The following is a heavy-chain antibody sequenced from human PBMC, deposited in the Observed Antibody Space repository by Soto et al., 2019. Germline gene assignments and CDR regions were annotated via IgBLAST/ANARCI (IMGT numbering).Heavy chain of an antibody. CDR1: GFTFSSYT. J-gene: IGHJ4*01. D-gene: IGHD2-15*01. V-gene: IGHV3-48*02. Sequence: GGPLRISCAASGFTFSSYTIRWVRQAPGKGLVWLSYIYSSGSPTYYADSVKGRFTISRDNDKSILYLQMSSLRDEDTVVYFCARGGGLRRTPMDNWGHGTLVSGSS. CDR3: ARGGGLRRTPMDN. CDR2: IYSSGSPT.